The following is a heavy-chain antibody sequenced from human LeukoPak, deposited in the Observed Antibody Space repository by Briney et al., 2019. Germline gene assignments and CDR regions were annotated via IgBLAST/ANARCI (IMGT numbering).Heavy chain of an antibody. D-gene: IGHD3-16*01. CDR1: GGSISSSSYY. Sequence: SETLSLTCTVSGGSISSSSYYWGWIRQPPGKGLEWIGSIYYSGSTYYNPSLKSRVTISVDKSKNQFSLKLSSVTAADTAVYYCARGGGPTPFDYWGQGTLVTVSS. V-gene: IGHV4-39*07. CDR2: IYYSGST. J-gene: IGHJ4*02. CDR3: ARGGGPTPFDY.